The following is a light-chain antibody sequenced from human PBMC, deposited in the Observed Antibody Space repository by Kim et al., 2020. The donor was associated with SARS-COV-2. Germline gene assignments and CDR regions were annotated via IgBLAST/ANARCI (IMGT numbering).Light chain of an antibody. CDR1: KLGDKY. Sequence: TGQTASITCSGDKLGDKYACWHQQKPGQSPVLVIYQDSQRPSGIPERFSGSNSGNTATLTISGTQAMDEADYYCQAWDSSTVVFGGGTQLTVL. J-gene: IGLJ2*01. V-gene: IGLV3-1*01. CDR2: QDS. CDR3: QAWDSSTVV.